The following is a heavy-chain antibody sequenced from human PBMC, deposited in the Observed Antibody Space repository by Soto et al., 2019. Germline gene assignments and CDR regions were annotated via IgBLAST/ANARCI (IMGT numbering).Heavy chain of an antibody. CDR1: GGSISSGGYY. CDR2: IYYSGST. J-gene: IGHJ5*02. Sequence: QVQLQESGPGLVKPSQTLSLTCTVSGGSISSGGYYWSWIRQHPGKGLEWIGYIYYSGSTYYNPSLKSRVTISVDTSKNQFSLKLSSVTAADTAVYYCARDHTGYCSGGSCINWFDPWGQGTLVTVSS. CDR3: ARDHTGYCSGGSCINWFDP. D-gene: IGHD2-15*01. V-gene: IGHV4-31*03.